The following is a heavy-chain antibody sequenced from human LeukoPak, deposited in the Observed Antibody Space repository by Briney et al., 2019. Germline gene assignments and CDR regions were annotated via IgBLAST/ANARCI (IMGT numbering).Heavy chain of an antibody. Sequence: GGSLRLSCAASGFTFSSYWVHWVRQAPGKGLVWVSRINSDGSSTSYADSVKGRFTISRDNAKNTLYLQMNSLRAEDTAVYYCARDQREDYYYYMDVWGKGTTVTVSS. V-gene: IGHV3-74*01. J-gene: IGHJ6*03. CDR2: INSDGSST. CDR1: GFTFSSYW. CDR3: ARDQREDYYYYMDV.